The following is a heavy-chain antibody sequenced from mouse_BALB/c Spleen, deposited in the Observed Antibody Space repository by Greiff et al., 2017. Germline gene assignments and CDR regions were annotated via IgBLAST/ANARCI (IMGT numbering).Heavy chain of an antibody. V-gene: IGHV5-12-1*01. D-gene: IGHD4-1*01. Sequence: EVQGVESGGGLVKPGGSLKLSCAASGFAFSSYDMSWVRQTPEKRLEWVAYISSGGGSTYYPDTVKGRFTISRDNAKNTLYLQMSSLKSEDTAMYYCASWDYFDYWGQGTTLTVSS. CDR3: ASWDYFDY. J-gene: IGHJ2*01. CDR1: GFAFSSYD. CDR2: ISSGGGST.